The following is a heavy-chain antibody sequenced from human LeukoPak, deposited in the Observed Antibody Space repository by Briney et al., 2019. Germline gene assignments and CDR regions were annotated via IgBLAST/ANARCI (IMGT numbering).Heavy chain of an antibody. J-gene: IGHJ6*03. CDR3: ATAPRPRYYYYYYMDV. CDR2: FDPEDGET. Sequence: ASVKVSCKVSGYTLTELSMHWVRQAPGKGLEWMGGFDPEDGETIYAQKFQGRVTMTEDTSTDTAYMELSSLRSEDTAVYYCATAPRPRYYYYYYMDVWGKGTTVTISS. CDR1: GYTLTELS. V-gene: IGHV1-24*01.